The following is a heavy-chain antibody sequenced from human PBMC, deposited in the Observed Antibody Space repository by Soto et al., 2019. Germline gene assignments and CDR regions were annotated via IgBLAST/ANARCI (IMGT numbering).Heavy chain of an antibody. D-gene: IGHD3-22*01. J-gene: IGHJ4*02. CDR1: GFTFSSYG. CDR2: IWYDGNNK. CDR3: ASGAYYYDSSGYLTDY. Sequence: QVQLVESGGGVVQPGRSLRLSCAASGFTFSSYGMHWVRQAPGKGLEWVAVIWYDGNNKYYADSVKGRFTISRDNSKNTLYLQMNSLRAEDTAVYYCASGAYYYDSSGYLTDYWGQGTLVTVSS. V-gene: IGHV3-33*01.